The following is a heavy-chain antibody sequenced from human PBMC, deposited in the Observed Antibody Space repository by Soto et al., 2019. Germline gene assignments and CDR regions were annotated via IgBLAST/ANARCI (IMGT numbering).Heavy chain of an antibody. J-gene: IGHJ4*02. Sequence: PAEPLSLTCPVHGGSFSVYYWSLIVQPQGKGLEWIGESNHSGSTNYNPSLKSRVTISVDTSKNQFSLKLSSVTAADTAVYYCARGRPSCSGGSCVVGYFDYWGQGTLVTVSS. CDR1: GGSFSVYY. CDR3: ARGRPSCSGGSCVVGYFDY. CDR2: SNHSGST. D-gene: IGHD2-15*01. V-gene: IGHV4-34*01.